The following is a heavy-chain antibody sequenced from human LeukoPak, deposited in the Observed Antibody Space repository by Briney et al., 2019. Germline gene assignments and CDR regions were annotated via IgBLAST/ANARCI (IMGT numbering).Heavy chain of an antibody. J-gene: IGHJ3*02. D-gene: IGHD3-3*01. CDR2: INPNSGGT. Sequence: ASVKVSCKASGYTFTGYYMHWARQAPRQGLEWMGRINPNSGGTNYAQKFQGRVTMTRDTSISTAYMELSRLRSGDTAVYYCARAWSRRNPYDAFDIWGQGTMVTVSS. V-gene: IGHV1-2*06. CDR1: GYTFTGYY. CDR3: ARAWSRRNPYDAFDI.